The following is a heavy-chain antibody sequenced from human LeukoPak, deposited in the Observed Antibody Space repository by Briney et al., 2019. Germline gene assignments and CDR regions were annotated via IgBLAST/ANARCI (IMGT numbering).Heavy chain of an antibody. CDR3: ARGEGYCSSTSCYFDY. D-gene: IGHD2-2*01. Sequence: GGSLRLSCAASGFTFDDYGMSWVRHAPGKGMEWVSGINWNGGRTVYADSVKGRFTISRDNANNSLYLQMNSLRAEDTALYYCARGEGYCSSTSCYFDYWGQGTLVTVSS. CDR1: GFTFDDYG. V-gene: IGHV3-20*04. CDR2: INWNGGRT. J-gene: IGHJ4*02.